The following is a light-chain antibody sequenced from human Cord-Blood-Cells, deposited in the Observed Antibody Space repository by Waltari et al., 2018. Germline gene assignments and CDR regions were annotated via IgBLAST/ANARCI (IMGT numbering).Light chain of an antibody. V-gene: IGLV2-14*01. CDR1: SRDVGGYNY. J-gene: IGLJ1*01. CDR2: EVS. CDR3: SSYTSSSTYV. Sequence: SALTQPASVSGSPGQSITISCTCTSRDVGGYNYVSWYQQHPGKAPKLMIYEVSNRPSGVSNRFSGSKSGNTASLTISGLQAEDEADYYCSSYTSSSTYVFGTGTKVTVL.